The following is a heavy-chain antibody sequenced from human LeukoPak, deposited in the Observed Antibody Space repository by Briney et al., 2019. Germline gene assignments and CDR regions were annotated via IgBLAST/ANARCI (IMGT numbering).Heavy chain of an antibody. Sequence: PSGTLSLTCAVSGDSISNNNWWNWVRQPPGKGLEWIGEIYHSGSTNYNPSLKSRVTISVDTSKNQFCLKLSSVTAADTAVYYCASRELRFFSYWGQGTLVTVSS. CDR2: IYHSGST. CDR3: ASRELRFFSY. J-gene: IGHJ4*02. V-gene: IGHV4-4*02. D-gene: IGHD3-3*01. CDR1: GDSISNNNW.